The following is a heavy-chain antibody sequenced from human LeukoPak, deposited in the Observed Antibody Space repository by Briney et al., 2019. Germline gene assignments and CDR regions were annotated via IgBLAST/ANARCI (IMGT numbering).Heavy chain of an antibody. CDR3: ARAGFDYCSGGSCYSEDDY. V-gene: IGHV3-66*02. CDR1: GFIVSNNY. J-gene: IGHJ4*02. CDR2: IYSGGST. Sequence: GGSLRLSCAASGFIVSNNYMNWVRQAPGKGLEWVSVIYSGGSTYYADSVKGRFTISRDNSKNTVDLQMNDLRGEDTAVYYCARAGFDYCSGGSCYSEDDYWGQGTLVTVSS. D-gene: IGHD2-15*01.